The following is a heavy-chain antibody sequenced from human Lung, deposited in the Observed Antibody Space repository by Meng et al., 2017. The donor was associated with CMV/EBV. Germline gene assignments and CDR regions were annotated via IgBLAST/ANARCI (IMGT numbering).Heavy chain of an antibody. D-gene: IGHD7-27*01. Sequence: ASVXVSXKASGYLFPGYYIHWVRQAPGQNLEWVGWIFPNNGGTKYAQNFQGRATMTRDTSISTAYLELSRLRSDDTAVYYCARALKLGTVAFDLWGQRKMVTVSS. J-gene: IGHJ3*01. CDR1: GYLFPGYY. CDR3: ARALKLGTVAFDL. CDR2: IFPNNGGT. V-gene: IGHV1-2*02.